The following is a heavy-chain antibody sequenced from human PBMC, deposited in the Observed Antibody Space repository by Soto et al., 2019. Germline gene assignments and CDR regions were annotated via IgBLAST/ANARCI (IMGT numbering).Heavy chain of an antibody. CDR3: ARGSFSSSSSWFDP. CDR1: GGSISSDANF. D-gene: IGHD6-6*01. V-gene: IGHV4-31*02. J-gene: IGHJ5*02. Sequence: SETLSLTCTASGGSISSDANFWSWIRQVPGRGLEWIGYISYTGRTYYTPSLNSRLTISLDTSKNLFSLRLSAVTAADTAVYFCARGSFSSSSSWFDPWGQGTLVTVSS. CDR2: ISYTGRT.